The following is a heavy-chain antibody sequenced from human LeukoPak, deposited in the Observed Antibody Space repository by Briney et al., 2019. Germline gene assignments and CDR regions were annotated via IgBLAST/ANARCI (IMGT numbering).Heavy chain of an antibody. Sequence: GGSLRLSCAASGFTLDNFWMNWVRQAPGKGLEWVANINKDGSEKYYVDSVEGRFTISRDNARNSLYLQMNSLRAEDTAVYYCARQGAAEVTWFDPWGQGTLVTVSS. J-gene: IGHJ5*02. CDR2: INKDGSEK. D-gene: IGHD6-13*01. CDR3: ARQGAAEVTWFDP. CDR1: GFTLDNFW. V-gene: IGHV3-7*01.